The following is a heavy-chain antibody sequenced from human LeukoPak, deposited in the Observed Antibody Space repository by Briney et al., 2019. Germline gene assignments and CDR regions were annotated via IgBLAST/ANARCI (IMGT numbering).Heavy chain of an antibody. V-gene: IGHV4-34*01. Sequence: SETLSLTCAVHGGSFSGYYWSWIRQPPGKGLEWIGEINHSGSTNYNPSLKSRVTISVDTSKNQFSLKLSSVTAADTAVYYCARLGTFGGVIDPYAFDIWGQGTMVTVSS. CDR2: INHSGST. CDR1: GGSFSGYY. D-gene: IGHD3-16*02. J-gene: IGHJ3*02. CDR3: ARLGTFGGVIDPYAFDI.